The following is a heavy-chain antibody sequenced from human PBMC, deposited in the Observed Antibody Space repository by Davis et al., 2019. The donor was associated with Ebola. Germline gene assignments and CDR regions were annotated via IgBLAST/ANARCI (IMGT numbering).Heavy chain of an antibody. V-gene: IGHV4-39*01. CDR2: IYYSGST. J-gene: IGHJ5*02. Sequence: MPSETLSLTCTVSGGSISSSSYYWGWIRQPPGKGLEWIGSIYYSGSTYYNPSLKSRVTISVDTSKNQFSLKLSSVTAADTAVYYCARPLARYCSSTSCYTLDWFDPWGQGTLVTVSS. CDR1: GGSISSSSYY. D-gene: IGHD2-2*02. CDR3: ARPLARYCSSTSCYTLDWFDP.